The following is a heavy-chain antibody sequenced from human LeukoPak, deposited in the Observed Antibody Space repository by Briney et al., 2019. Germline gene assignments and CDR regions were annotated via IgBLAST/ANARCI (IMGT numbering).Heavy chain of an antibody. CDR2: IKQDGSEK. V-gene: IGHV3-7*01. Sequence: GGSLRLSCAASGFTFSSYWMSWVRQAPGKGLEWVANIKQDGSEKHYVDSVKGRFTISRDNAKNSLYLQMNSLRAEDTAVYYCARDRPYDILTGYSRFDYWGQGTLVTVSS. CDR3: ARDRPYDILTGYSRFDY. D-gene: IGHD3-9*01. CDR1: GFTFSSYW. J-gene: IGHJ4*02.